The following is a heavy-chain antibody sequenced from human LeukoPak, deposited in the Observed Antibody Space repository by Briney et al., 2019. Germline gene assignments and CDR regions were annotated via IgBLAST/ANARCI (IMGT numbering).Heavy chain of an antibody. CDR1: GFTFSSYG. Sequence: PGGSLRLSCAASGFTFSSYGMHWVRQAPGKGLEWVAVISYDGSNKYYADSVKGRFTISRDNSKNTLYLQMNSLRAEDTAVYYCAKNRGRGVPTYYYDSSGSSHFDLWGRGTLVTVSS. V-gene: IGHV3-30*18. J-gene: IGHJ2*01. CDR3: AKNRGRGVPTYYYDSSGSSHFDL. CDR2: ISYDGSNK. D-gene: IGHD3-22*01.